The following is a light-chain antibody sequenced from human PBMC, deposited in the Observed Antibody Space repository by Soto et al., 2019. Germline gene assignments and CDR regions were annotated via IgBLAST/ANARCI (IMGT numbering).Light chain of an antibody. CDR1: QRVGIN. V-gene: IGKV3-15*01. Sequence: EIVMTQSPATLSVSPGETATLSCRASQRVGINLAWYQQKPGQAPRLLIYSASTRASGIPDRFSGSGSGTEFTLAISILQSEDFAFCYCQQYDGWHRTFGQGTKVEIK. CDR2: SAS. J-gene: IGKJ1*01. CDR3: QQYDGWHRT.